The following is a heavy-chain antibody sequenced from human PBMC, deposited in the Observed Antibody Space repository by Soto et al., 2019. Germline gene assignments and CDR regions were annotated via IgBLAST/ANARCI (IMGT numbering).Heavy chain of an antibody. V-gene: IGHV1-69*06. D-gene: IGHD1-26*01. CDR2: IIPIFGTA. CDR3: ARGGRDYYYYDGMDV. J-gene: IGHJ6*02. CDR1: GGTFSSYA. Sequence: QVQLVQSGAEVMKPGSSVKVSCKASGGTFSSYAISWVRQAPGQGLAWMGGIIPIFGTANYAQKFQGRVTITADKSTSTAYMGRRSLGSKDTAVYYCARGGRDYYYYDGMDVWGDGTTVTVS.